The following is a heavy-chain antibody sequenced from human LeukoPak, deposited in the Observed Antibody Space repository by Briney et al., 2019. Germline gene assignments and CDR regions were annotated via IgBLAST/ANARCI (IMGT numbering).Heavy chain of an antibody. Sequence: PGGSLRLSCAASGFTFSSYAMHWVRQAPGKGLEWVAVISYDGSNKYYADSVKGRFTISRDNSKNTLYLQMNSLRAEDTAVYYCAREGNDYGDYVGVYYYYGMDVWGQGTTVTVSS. CDR2: ISYDGSNK. CDR1: GFTFSSYA. D-gene: IGHD4-17*01. V-gene: IGHV3-30-3*01. CDR3: AREGNDYGDYVGVYYYYGMDV. J-gene: IGHJ6*02.